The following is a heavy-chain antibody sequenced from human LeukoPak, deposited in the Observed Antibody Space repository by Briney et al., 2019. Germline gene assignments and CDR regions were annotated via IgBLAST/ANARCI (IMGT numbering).Heavy chain of an antibody. CDR1: GDSVSSNSAA. J-gene: IGHJ1*01. CDR2: TYYRSKWYN. Sequence: SQTLSLTCAISGDSVSSNSAAWNWIRQSPSRGLEWLGRTYYRSKWYNDYAVSVKSRITINPDTSKNQFSLQLNSVTPEDTAVYYCARGIIAAAGPAEYFQHWGQGTLVTVSS. CDR3: ARGIIAAAGPAEYFQH. D-gene: IGHD6-13*01. V-gene: IGHV6-1*01.